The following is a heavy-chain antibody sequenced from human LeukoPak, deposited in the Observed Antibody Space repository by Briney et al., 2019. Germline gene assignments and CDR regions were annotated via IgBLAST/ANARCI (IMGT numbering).Heavy chain of an antibody. CDR3: ARSYYYDSSAH. V-gene: IGHV4-39*01. CDR2: IYYSGST. D-gene: IGHD3-22*01. CDR1: GGSISSSSYY. J-gene: IGHJ4*02. Sequence: SETLSLTCTVSGGSISSSSYYWGWIRQPPGKGLEWIGSIYYSGSTYYNPSLKGRVTISVDTSENQFSLKLSSVTAADTAVYYCARSYYYDSSAHWGQGTLVTVSS.